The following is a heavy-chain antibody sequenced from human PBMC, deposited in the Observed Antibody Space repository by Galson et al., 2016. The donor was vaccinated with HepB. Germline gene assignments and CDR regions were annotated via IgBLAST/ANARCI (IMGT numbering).Heavy chain of an antibody. CDR2: IYYSGST. Sequence: LSLTCTVSGGSISSSSYYWGWIRQPPGKGLEWIGSIYYSGSTYYNPSLMSRLTISVDTSKNQFSLRLSSVTAADTAVYYCARHGRTAAVEFDYWGQGTLVTVSS. CDR1: GGSISSSSYY. V-gene: IGHV4-39*01. D-gene: IGHD6-13*01. CDR3: ARHGRTAAVEFDY. J-gene: IGHJ4*02.